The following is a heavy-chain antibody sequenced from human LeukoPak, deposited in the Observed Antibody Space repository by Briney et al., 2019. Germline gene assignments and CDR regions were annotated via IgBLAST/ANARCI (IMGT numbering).Heavy chain of an antibody. Sequence: ASETLSLTCTVSGGSISSYYWSWIRQPPGKGLEWIGYIYYIGSTNYNPSLKSRVTISVVTSKNQFSLKLSSVTAADTAVYYCARVDPDSSSTLEVFDYWGQGTLVTVSS. J-gene: IGHJ4*02. CDR2: IYYIGST. D-gene: IGHD6-6*01. CDR3: ARVDPDSSSTLEVFDY. V-gene: IGHV4-59*01. CDR1: GGSISSYY.